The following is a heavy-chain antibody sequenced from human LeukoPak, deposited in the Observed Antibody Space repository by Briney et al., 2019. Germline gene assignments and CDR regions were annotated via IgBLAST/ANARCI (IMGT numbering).Heavy chain of an antibody. CDR3: AKGAVAGTVFDY. J-gene: IGHJ4*02. V-gene: IGHV4-31*03. CDR2: IYYSGST. Sequence: TLSLTCTVSGGSISSGGYYWSWIRQHPGKGLEWIGYIYYSGSTYYNPSLKSRVTISVDTSKNQFSLKLSSVTAADTAVYYCAKGAVAGTVFDYWGQGTLVTVSS. CDR1: GGSISSGGYY. D-gene: IGHD6-19*01.